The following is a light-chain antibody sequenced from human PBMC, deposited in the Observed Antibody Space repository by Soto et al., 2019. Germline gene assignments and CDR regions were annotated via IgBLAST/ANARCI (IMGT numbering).Light chain of an antibody. CDR2: GAS. CDR1: QTVNSRY. Sequence: ESVLTQSPGTLSLSPGERATLSCRASQTVNSRYLTWYQHKPGQAPRLLIYGASIRATGIPDRFSGSRSGADFSLTITRLEPEDSAVDYCQQFDDSRPAFTFGQGTKLEI. J-gene: IGKJ2*01. CDR3: QQFDDSRPAFT. V-gene: IGKV3-20*01.